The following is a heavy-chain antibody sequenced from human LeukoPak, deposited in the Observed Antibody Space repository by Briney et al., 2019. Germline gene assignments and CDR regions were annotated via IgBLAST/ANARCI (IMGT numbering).Heavy chain of an antibody. CDR1: GFTFSSYS. CDR3: ARETGGGYDYFYFDY. D-gene: IGHD5-12*01. J-gene: IGHJ4*02. CDR2: ISSSSSYI. Sequence: GGSLRLSCAASGFTFSSYSMNWVRQAPGKGLEWVSSISSSSSYIYYADSVKGRFTISRDNAKNSLYLQMNSLRAEDTAVYYYARETGGGYDYFYFDYWGQGTLVTVSS. V-gene: IGHV3-21*01.